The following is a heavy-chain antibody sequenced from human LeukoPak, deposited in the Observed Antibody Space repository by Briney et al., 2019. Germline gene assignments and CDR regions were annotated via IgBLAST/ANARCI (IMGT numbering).Heavy chain of an antibody. CDR3: ARDLFIGSSSWYESFDY. J-gene: IGHJ4*02. CDR2: INTNTGNP. Sequence: ASVKVSCKASGYTFTSYDINWVRQAPGQGLEWMGWINTNTGNPTYAQGFTGRFVFSLDTSVSTAYLQISSLKAEDTAVYYCARDLFIGSSSWYESFDYWGQGTLVTVSS. D-gene: IGHD6-13*01. V-gene: IGHV7-4-1*02. CDR1: GYTFTSYD.